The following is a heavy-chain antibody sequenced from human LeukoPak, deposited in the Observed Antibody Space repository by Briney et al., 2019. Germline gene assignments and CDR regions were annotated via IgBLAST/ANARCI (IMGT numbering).Heavy chain of an antibody. D-gene: IGHD3-3*01. V-gene: IGHV1-18*01. Sequence: ASVKVSCKASGYTFTSYGISWVRQAPGQGLEWMGWISAHNGNTKNAQKIQGRVTMTTDTSTSTAYMELRSLGSDDTAVYYCARGPYYDFWSAHLDYWGQGTLVTVSS. J-gene: IGHJ4*02. CDR3: ARGPYYDFWSAHLDY. CDR2: ISAHNGNT. CDR1: GYTFTSYG.